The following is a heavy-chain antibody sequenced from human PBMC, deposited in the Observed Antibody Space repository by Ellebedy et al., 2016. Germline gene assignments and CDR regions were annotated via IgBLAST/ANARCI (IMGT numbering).Heavy chain of an antibody. CDR2: TYYRSKWYN. CDR1: GDRVSSSTSA. Sequence: SQTLSLTCDISGDRVSSSTSAWNWIRQSPSRGLEWLGRTYYRSKWYNDYAVSVKSRITINPDTAQNQVSLHLNSVTPEDTAVYYCARERGNFLGLWGRGTPVTVSS. CDR3: ARERGNFLGL. V-gene: IGHV6-1*01. J-gene: IGHJ2*01.